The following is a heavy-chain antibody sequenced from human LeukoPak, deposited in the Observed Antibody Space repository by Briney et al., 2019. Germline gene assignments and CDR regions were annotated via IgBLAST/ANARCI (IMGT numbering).Heavy chain of an antibody. CDR3: TRDPNSGSYFDY. Sequence: GGSLRLTCTASGFTFGDYAMSWVRQAPGKGLEWVGFIRSKAYGGKTEYAASVKGRFTISRDDSKSIAYLQMNSLKTEDTAVYYCTRDPNSGSYFDYWGQGTLVTVSS. J-gene: IGHJ4*02. CDR1: GFTFGDYA. CDR2: IRSKAYGGKT. V-gene: IGHV3-49*04. D-gene: IGHD1-26*01.